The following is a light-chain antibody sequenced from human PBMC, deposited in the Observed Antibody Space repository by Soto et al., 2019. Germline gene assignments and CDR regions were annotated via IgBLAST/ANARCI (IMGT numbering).Light chain of an antibody. Sequence: DIPMTQSPSTLSASVGDRVTITCRSSQSISSKLAWYQQKQGKAPKILIYDASSLESGVPSRFSGSGSGTEFTLTISILQPDDFATYYCQQYHSYKSFGQGTKVEIK. CDR1: QSISSK. V-gene: IGKV1-5*01. CDR2: DAS. CDR3: QQYHSYKS. J-gene: IGKJ1*01.